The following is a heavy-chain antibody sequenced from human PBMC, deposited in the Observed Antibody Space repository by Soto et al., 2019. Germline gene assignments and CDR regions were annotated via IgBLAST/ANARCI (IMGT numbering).Heavy chain of an antibody. J-gene: IGHJ5*02. CDR3: ARVGGINWFDP. CDR2: SYYSGST. Sequence: QVQLQESGPGLVKTSQTLSLTCTVSGGSISSGGYYWSWIRQHPGKGLEWIGYSYYSGSTYYNPSLKSRVTISVDTSKNPFSLKLSSVTAADTAVYYCARVGGINWFDPWGQGTLVTVSS. D-gene: IGHD1-20*01. V-gene: IGHV4-31*03. CDR1: GGSISSGGYY.